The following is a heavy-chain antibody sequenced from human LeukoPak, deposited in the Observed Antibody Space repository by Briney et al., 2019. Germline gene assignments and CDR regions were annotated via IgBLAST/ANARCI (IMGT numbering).Heavy chain of an antibody. D-gene: IGHD3-10*01. J-gene: IGHJ4*02. V-gene: IGHV3-11*01. CDR1: GFTFSDYY. CDR3: ARNFMVRGFYPSIGD. CDR2: ISSSGSTI. Sequence: AGGSLRLSCAASGFTFSDYYMSWIRQARGKGREWVSYISSSGSTIYYADSVKGRFTISRDNAKNSLYLQMNSLRAEDTAVYYCARNFMVRGFYPSIGDWGQGTLVTVSS.